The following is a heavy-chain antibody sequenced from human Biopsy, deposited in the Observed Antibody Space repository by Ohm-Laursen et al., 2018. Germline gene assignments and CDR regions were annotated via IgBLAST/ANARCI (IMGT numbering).Heavy chain of an antibody. CDR1: GFTFDDHV. CDR3: VRGYSSSWSGYLDH. V-gene: IGHV3-9*01. Sequence: SLRLSCTASGFTFDDHVMHWVRQAPGKGLEWVSGISWDGGSEGYADSVKGRFTISRDNTKNSLFLQMNSLTTEDTALYYCVRGYSSSWSGYLDHWGQGTLVTVSS. D-gene: IGHD3-3*01. CDR2: ISWDGGSE. J-gene: IGHJ4*02.